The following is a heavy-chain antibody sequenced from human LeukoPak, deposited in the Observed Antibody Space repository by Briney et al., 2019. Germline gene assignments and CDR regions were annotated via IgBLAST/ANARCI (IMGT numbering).Heavy chain of an antibody. D-gene: IGHD3-10*01. J-gene: IGHJ4*02. CDR3: ARDSSLVRGVIRGAFDY. Sequence: GGSLRLSCAASGFTFDDYGMSWVHQAPGKGLEWVSGINWNGGSTGYADSVKGRFTISRDNAKNSLYLQMNSLRAEDTALYYCARDSSLVRGVIRGAFDYWGQGTLVTVSS. CDR2: INWNGGST. CDR1: GFTFDDYG. V-gene: IGHV3-20*04.